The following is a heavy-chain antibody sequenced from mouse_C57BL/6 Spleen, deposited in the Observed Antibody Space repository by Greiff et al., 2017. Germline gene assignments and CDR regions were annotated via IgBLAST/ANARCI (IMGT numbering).Heavy chain of an antibody. V-gene: IGHV5-4*03. Sequence: EVKVVESGGGLVKPGGSLKLSCAASGFTFSSYAMSWVRQTPEKRLEWVATISDGGSYTYYPDNVKGRFTISRDNAKNNLYLQMSHLKSEDTAMYYCARGPNWDYWGQGTLVTVSA. CDR2: ISDGGSYT. CDR3: ARGPNWDY. D-gene: IGHD4-1*01. J-gene: IGHJ3*01. CDR1: GFTFSSYA.